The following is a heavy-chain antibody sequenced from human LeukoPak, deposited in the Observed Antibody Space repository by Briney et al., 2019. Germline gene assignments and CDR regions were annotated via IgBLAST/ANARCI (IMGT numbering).Heavy chain of an antibody. CDR2: IYYSGST. Sequence: SETLSLTCTVSGGSIRNYYWGWIRQPPGKGLEWIGYIYYSGSTNYNPSLKSRVTMSVDTSKKQVSLRLSSVTAADTAVYYCARRRDGYNPNFFDYWGQGTLVTVSS. V-gene: IGHV4-59*12. J-gene: IGHJ4*02. D-gene: IGHD5-24*01. CDR1: GGSIRNYY. CDR3: ARRRDGYNPNFFDY.